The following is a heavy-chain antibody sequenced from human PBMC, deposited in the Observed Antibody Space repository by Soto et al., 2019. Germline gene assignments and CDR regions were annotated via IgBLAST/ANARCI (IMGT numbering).Heavy chain of an antibody. CDR3: TRDIGGGGGY. J-gene: IGHJ4*02. CDR2: TNEDGSTI. V-gene: IGHV3-74*01. Sequence: EVQLVESGGGLVQPGGSLRLSCEASGFTFSSFWLHWVRQAPGRGLEWVSRTNEDGSTINYADSVKGRFTISRDNAKNTLYLKMNGLRGEDTAVYYCTRDIGGGGGYWGPGTLVTVSS. D-gene: IGHD3-10*01. CDR1: GFTFSSFW.